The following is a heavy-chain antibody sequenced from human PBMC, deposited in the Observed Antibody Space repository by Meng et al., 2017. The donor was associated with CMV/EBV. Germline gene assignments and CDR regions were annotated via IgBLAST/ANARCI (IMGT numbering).Heavy chain of an antibody. CDR1: GFTVSSNY. CDR3: ARGRGGYYWGY. J-gene: IGHJ4*02. D-gene: IGHD3-16*01. V-gene: IGHV3-53*01. Sequence: GGSLRLSCAAPGFTVSSNYMSWVRQAPGKGLEWVSVIYSGGSTYYADSVKGRFTISRDNSKNTVYLQMNSLRAEDTAVYYCARGRGGYYWGYWGQGTLVTVSS. CDR2: IYSGGST.